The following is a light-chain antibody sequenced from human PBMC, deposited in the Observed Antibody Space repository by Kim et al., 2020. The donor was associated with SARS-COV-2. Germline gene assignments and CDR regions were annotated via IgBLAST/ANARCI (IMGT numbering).Light chain of an antibody. CDR2: DVV. Sequence: GPAITVSCPGASSDVGGYMSVSWYQQYPGKAPQLVIHDVVKRPAGVSTRFSGSKSGKTASLTISGLQAEDEADYYCSSKRGSNTYVFGTGTKVTVL. CDR3: SSKRGSNTYV. J-gene: IGLJ1*01. V-gene: IGLV2-14*04. CDR1: SSDVGGYMS.